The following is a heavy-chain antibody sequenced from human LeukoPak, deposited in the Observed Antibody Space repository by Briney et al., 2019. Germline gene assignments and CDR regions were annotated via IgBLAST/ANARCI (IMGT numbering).Heavy chain of an antibody. V-gene: IGHV3-74*01. J-gene: IGHJ4*02. CDR1: GFTFSSYW. Sequence: GGSLRLSCAASGFTFSSYWMHWVRQAPGKGLVWVSRIDSDGSSTSYADSVKGRFTISRDNAKNTLYLQMNSLRAEDTAVFYCARDPKNNYFDYWGQGTLVTVSS. CDR2: IDSDGSST. CDR3: ARDPKNNYFDY.